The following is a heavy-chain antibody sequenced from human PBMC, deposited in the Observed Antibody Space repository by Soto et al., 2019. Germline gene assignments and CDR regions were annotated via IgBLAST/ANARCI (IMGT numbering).Heavy chain of an antibody. CDR2: ISYDESNK. CDR3: AKDPNPNSGTLNWFDP. Sequence: GGSLRLSCTASGFTFSTYGMHWVRQAPGKGLEWVAVISYDESNKNSAESVQGRFTVSRDNSKNTLYLQMNDLRVEDTAMYYCAKDPNPNSGTLNWFDPWGQGTLVTVSS. V-gene: IGHV3-30*18. J-gene: IGHJ5*02. D-gene: IGHD1-26*01. CDR1: GFTFSTYG.